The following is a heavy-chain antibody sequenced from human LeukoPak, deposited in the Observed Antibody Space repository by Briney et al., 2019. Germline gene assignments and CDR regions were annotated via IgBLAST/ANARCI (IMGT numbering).Heavy chain of an antibody. J-gene: IGHJ4*02. V-gene: IGHV3-23*01. Sequence: GGSLRLSCAASGVTFSSYAMSWVRQAPGKGLEWVSGISGSGGNTYYADSVKGRFTISRDNSKNTLYLQMDYLRAEDTAVYYCAKIAGAYCNGGSCEVDYWGQGTLVTVSS. CDR3: AKIAGAYCNGGSCEVDY. CDR1: GVTFSSYA. CDR2: ISGSGGNT. D-gene: IGHD2-15*01.